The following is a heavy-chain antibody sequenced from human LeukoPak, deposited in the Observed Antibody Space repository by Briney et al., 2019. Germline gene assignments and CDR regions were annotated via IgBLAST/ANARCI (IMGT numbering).Heavy chain of an antibody. J-gene: IGHJ6*02. V-gene: IGHV3-23*01. CDR1: GFTFSSYA. D-gene: IGHD6-6*01. Sequence: GGSLRLSCVASGFTFSSYAMSWVRQAPGKGLEWVSGISGSGGSTYYADSVKGRFTISRDNSKNTLYLQMNSLRAEDTAVYYCAKVLKSSGLVRGYYYGMDVWGQGTTVTVSS. CDR2: ISGSGGST. CDR3: AKVLKSSGLVRGYYYGMDV.